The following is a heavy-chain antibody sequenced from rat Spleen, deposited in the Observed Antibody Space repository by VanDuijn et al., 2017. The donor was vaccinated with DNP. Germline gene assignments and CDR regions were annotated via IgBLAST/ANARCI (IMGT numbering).Heavy chain of an antibody. J-gene: IGHJ1*01. V-gene: IGHV5-19*01. CDR3: ARRAQPFWYFDF. CDR2: ITSSGGTT. Sequence: EVQLVESGGGLVQPGRSLKLSCAASGFTLSNYGMHWIRQVPGKGLEWVATITSSGGTTFYPDSVKGRFTISRDNAKNTLYLQMNSLGSEDTATYYCARRAQPFWYFDFWGPGTMVTVSS. D-gene: IGHD1-10*01. CDR1: GFTLSNYG.